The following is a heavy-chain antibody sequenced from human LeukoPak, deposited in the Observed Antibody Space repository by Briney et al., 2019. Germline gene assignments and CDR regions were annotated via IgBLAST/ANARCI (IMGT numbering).Heavy chain of an antibody. CDR1: GFSISRYS. D-gene: IGHD3-10*01. CDR3: ARDLYYFGSGSSHYFDY. V-gene: IGHV3-21*01. Sequence: KPGGSLRLSCAASGFSISRYSMNWVRQAPGKGLEWVSSISSWSSYIYYADSVKGRFTISRDNAKNTLYLQMNSLRAEDTAVYYCARDLYYFGSGSSHYFDYWGQGTLVTVSS. CDR2: ISSWSSYI. J-gene: IGHJ4*02.